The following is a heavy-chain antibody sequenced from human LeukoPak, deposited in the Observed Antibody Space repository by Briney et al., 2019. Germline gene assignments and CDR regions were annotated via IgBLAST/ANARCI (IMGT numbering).Heavy chain of an antibody. CDR3: TTGLWFGETFQDF. V-gene: IGHV3-15*01. CDR1: GSTFSYAW. D-gene: IGHD3-10*01. CDR2: IKSKTDGGTT. Sequence: GGSLRLSCAASGSTFSYAWMSWVRQAPGKGLEWVGRIKSKTDGGTTDYAAPVKGRFTISRDDSKNTLYLQMNSLKTEDTAVYYCTTGLWFGETFQDFWGQGTLVTVSS. J-gene: IGHJ4*02.